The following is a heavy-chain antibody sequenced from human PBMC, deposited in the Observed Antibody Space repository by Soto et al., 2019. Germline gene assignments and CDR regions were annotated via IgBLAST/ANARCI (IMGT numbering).Heavy chain of an antibody. V-gene: IGHV1-69*02. Sequence: SVKVSCKAPGGTFSSYTISWVRQAPGQGLEWMGRIIPILGIANYAQKFQGRVTITADKSTSTAYMELSSLRSEDTAVYYCARGYCSSTSCYPFDYWGQGTLVTVSS. CDR2: IIPILGIA. J-gene: IGHJ4*02. CDR1: GGTFSSYT. D-gene: IGHD2-2*01. CDR3: ARGYCSSTSCYPFDY.